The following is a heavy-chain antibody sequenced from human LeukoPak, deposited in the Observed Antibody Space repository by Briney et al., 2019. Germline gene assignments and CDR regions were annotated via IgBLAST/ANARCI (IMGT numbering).Heavy chain of an antibody. CDR3: ARDMWRSYYFDC. CDR2: ISSSGSTI. CDR1: GFTFSSYE. Sequence: QPGGPLRLSCAASGFTFSSYEMNWVRQAPGKGLEWVSYISSSGSTIYYADSVKGRFTISRDNAKNSLYLQMNSLRAEDTAVYYCARDMWRSYYFDCWGPGTLVTVSS. J-gene: IGHJ4*02. V-gene: IGHV3-48*03. D-gene: IGHD2-21*01.